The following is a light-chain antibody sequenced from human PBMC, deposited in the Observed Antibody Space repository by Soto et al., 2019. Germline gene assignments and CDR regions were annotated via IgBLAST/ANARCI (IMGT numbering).Light chain of an antibody. V-gene: IGLV1-44*01. CDR2: SNN. J-gene: IGLJ2*01. CDR3: AAWDDSLNGVV. CDR1: SSNIGSTP. Sequence: QSVLTQPPSASGTPGQRVTISCSGSSSNIGSTPVNWYQHLPGTAPKLLIYSNNQRPSGVPDRFSGSKSGTSVSLAINGLQSEDEADYYCAAWDDSLNGVVFGGGTKVTVL.